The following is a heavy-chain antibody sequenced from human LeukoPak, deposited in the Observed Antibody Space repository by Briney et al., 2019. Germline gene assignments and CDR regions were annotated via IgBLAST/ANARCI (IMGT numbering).Heavy chain of an antibody. CDR1: GFTFSSYE. J-gene: IGHJ4*02. V-gene: IGHV3-48*03. D-gene: IGHD3-22*01. Sequence: PGGSLRLFCAASGFTFSSYEMNWVRQAPGKGLEWVSYISSSGSTIYYADSVKGRFTISRDNAKNSLYLHMNSLRAEDTAVYYCARAGQFWGSGYFYGDYWGQGILVTVSS. CDR2: ISSSGSTI. CDR3: ARAGQFWGSGYFYGDY.